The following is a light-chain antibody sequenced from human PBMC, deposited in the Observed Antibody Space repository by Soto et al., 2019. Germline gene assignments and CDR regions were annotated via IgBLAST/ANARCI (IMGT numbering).Light chain of an antibody. CDR1: QSISSW. Sequence: EVTQSPSTLSAFPGDRVTITCRASQSISSWLAWYQQKPGKAPKLLIYKASSLESGVPSRFSGSGSGTEFTLTISSLQPDDFTTYYCQHSNTFSPPFGRRTKV. V-gene: IGKV1-5*03. CDR2: KAS. J-gene: IGKJ1*01. CDR3: QHSNTFSPP.